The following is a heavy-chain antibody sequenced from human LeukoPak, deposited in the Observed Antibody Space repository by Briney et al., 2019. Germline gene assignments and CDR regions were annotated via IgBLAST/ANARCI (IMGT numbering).Heavy chain of an antibody. CDR2: IYGSGIT. V-gene: IGHV4-4*07. D-gene: IGHD3-22*01. CDR1: GGSIISNY. Sequence: SSETLSLTCTVSGGSIISNYWSWIRQSPGTGLEWIGRIYGSGITDYNPSIKSRVTMSLDTSTKQSSLRLTSVTAADTAVYYCARLKFYDSTGYSPGYYMDVGGKGTTVSVFS. J-gene: IGHJ6*03. CDR3: ARLKFYDSTGYSPGYYMDV.